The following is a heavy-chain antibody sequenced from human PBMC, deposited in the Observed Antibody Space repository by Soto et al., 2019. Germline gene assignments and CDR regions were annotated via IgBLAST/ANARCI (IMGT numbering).Heavy chain of an antibody. CDR3: ARDYSCGNDAFDI. J-gene: IGHJ3*02. CDR2: ISSSSSYI. Sequence: EVQLVESGGGLVKPGGSLRLSCAASGFTFSSYSMNWVRQAPGKGLEWVSSISSSSSYIYYADSVKGRFTISRDNAKNSLYLQMNSLRAEDTAVYYCARDYSCGNDAFDIWGQGTMVTVSS. CDR1: GFTFSSYS. D-gene: IGHD6-19*01. V-gene: IGHV3-21*01.